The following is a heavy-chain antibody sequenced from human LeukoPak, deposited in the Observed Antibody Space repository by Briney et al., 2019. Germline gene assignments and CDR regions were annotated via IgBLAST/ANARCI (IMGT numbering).Heavy chain of an antibody. J-gene: IGHJ4*02. V-gene: IGHV3-23*01. CDR1: GFTFSSYV. CDR3: ARGSAYADF. D-gene: IGHD3-3*01. CDR2: ISGSGGNT. Sequence: PGGSLRLSCAASGFTFSSYVMSWVRQAPGKGLEWVSTISGSGGNTYYADSVKGRFTISRDNPKNTLSLQMNSLRAEDTAVYYCARGSAYADFWGQGTLVTVST.